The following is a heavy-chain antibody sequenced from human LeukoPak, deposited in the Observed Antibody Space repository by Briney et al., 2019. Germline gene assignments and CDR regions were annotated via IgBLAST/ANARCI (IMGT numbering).Heavy chain of an antibody. CDR1: GFTFDDYA. D-gene: IGHD2-8*02. V-gene: IGHV3-43*02. CDR3: TTNTGGD. Sequence: PGGSLRLSCAASGFTFDDYAMHWVRQAPGKGLEWVSLISGDGGSTYYADSVKGRFTISRDNAKNSLYLEMNSLRAEDTALYYCTTNTGGDWGQGTLVTVSS. CDR2: ISGDGGST. J-gene: IGHJ4*02.